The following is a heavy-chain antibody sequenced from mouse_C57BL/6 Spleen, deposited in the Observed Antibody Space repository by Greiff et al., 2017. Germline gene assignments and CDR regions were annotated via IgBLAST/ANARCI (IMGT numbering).Heavy chain of an antibody. CDR2: IDPSDSYT. CDR1: GYTFTSYW. V-gene: IGHV1-69*01. J-gene: IGHJ4*01. CDR3: ANSTAVDYYAMDY. D-gene: IGHD1-1*01. Sequence: VQLQQPGAELVMPGASVKLSCKASGYTFTSYWMHWVKQRPGQGLEWIGEIDPSDSYTNYNQKFKGKSTLTVDKSSSTAYMQLSSLTSEDSAVYYCANSTAVDYYAMDYWGQGTSVTVSS.